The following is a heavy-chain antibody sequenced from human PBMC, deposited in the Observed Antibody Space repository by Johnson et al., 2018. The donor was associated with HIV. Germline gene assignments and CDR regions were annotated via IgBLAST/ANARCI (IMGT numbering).Heavy chain of an antibody. D-gene: IGHD2-2*02. J-gene: IGHJ3*02. V-gene: IGHV3-48*03. CDR3: ARGEGRIPHAFDI. Sequence: VQLVESGGGVVQPGRSLRLSCAASGFTFSTYGMHWVRQAPGKGLEWVSYISSSGSTIYYADSVKGRFTISRDNAKNSLYLQMNSLRAEDTAVYYCARGEGRIPHAFDIWGQGTMVSVSS. CDR2: ISSSGSTI. CDR1: GFTFSTYG.